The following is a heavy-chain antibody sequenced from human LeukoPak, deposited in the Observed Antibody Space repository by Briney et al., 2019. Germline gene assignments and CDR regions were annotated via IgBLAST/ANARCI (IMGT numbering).Heavy chain of an antibody. CDR3: AIDPILTVVNWFDS. CDR2: INGGGSYT. V-gene: IGHV3-23*01. D-gene: IGHD2-21*02. Sequence: PGGSLRLSCAASGFTFSSYGVSWVRQAPGKGLEFVAAINGGGSYTYYADSVKGRFTISRDNSKSTLYLQMNSLRVEDTAVYYCAIDPILTVVNWFDSWGLGTLVSVSS. J-gene: IGHJ5*01. CDR1: GFTFSSYG.